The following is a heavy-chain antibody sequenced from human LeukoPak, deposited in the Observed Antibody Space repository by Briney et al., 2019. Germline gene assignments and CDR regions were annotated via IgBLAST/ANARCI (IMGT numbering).Heavy chain of an antibody. V-gene: IGHV4-38-2*02. CDR2: IYHSGST. CDR1: NYSISSGYY. J-gene: IGHJ4*02. D-gene: IGHD2-15*01. Sequence: PSETLSLTCTVSNYSISSGYYCGWIRQPPGKGLEWIGSIYHSGSTYYNPSLKSRVTISVDTSKNQFSLKLSSVTAADTAVYYCARDVPSIARLYYFDYWGQGTLVIVSS. CDR3: ARDVPSIARLYYFDY.